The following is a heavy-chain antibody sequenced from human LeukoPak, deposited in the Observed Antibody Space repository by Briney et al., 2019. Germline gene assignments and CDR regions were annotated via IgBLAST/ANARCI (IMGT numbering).Heavy chain of an antibody. D-gene: IGHD5-18*01. CDR1: GYSFTSYW. CDR3: ARLTYTPSGFDP. CDR2: IYPSDSDT. Sequence: GESLKISCKGSGYSFTSYWIGWVRQMPGKGLEWMGIIYPSDSDTRCSPSFEGQVTMSADKSISTAYLQWSSLEASDTAMYYCARLTYTPSGFDPWGQGTLVTVSS. J-gene: IGHJ5*02. V-gene: IGHV5-51*01.